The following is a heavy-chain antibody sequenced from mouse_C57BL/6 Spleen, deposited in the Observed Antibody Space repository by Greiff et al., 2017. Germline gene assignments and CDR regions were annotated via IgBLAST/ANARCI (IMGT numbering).Heavy chain of an antibody. J-gene: IGHJ3*01. CDR1: GFTFSDYY. V-gene: IGHV5-16*01. D-gene: IGHD1-1*01. Sequence: EVQLVESEGGLVQPGSSMKLSCTASGFTFSDYYMAWVRQVPEKGLEWVANINYDGSSTYYLDSLKSRFIISRDNAKNILYLQMSSLKSEDTATYYCARADYYGSSSFAYWGQGTLVTVSA. CDR2: INYDGSST. CDR3: ARADYYGSSSFAY.